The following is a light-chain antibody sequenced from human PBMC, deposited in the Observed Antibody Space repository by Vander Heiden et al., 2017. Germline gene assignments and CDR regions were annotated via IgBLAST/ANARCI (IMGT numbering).Light chain of an antibody. CDR3: QQYDTHPYT. Sequence: DIVMTQSPDSLAVSLGERAAINCKSSQNVLYSSNNKTYVAWYQQKPGQPPKLLIYWASTRESGVPDRFSGSGSGTDFTLTISSLQAEDVAVYYCQQYDTHPYTFGQGTKLEIK. J-gene: IGKJ2*01. CDR2: WAS. V-gene: IGKV4-1*01. CDR1: QNVLYSSNNKTY.